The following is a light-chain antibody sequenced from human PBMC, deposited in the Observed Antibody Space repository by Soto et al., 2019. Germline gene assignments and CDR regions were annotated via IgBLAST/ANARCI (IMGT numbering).Light chain of an antibody. Sequence: DIVMTQSPDSLAVSLGERATINCKSSQSLLYSSNNKNYLAWYQQKPGQPPKLLIYWASTRESGVPDRFSGSASGTHFTLTISSLQAEDVAVYYCQQYDSSPYTFGQGTKLEIK. V-gene: IGKV4-1*01. CDR1: QSLLYSSNNKNY. CDR2: WAS. J-gene: IGKJ2*01. CDR3: QQYDSSPYT.